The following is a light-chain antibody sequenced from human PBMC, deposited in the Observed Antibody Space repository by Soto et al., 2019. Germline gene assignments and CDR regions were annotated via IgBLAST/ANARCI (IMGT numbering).Light chain of an antibody. J-gene: IGLJ3*02. CDR3: CSCAGSYTWV. CDR1: SSDVGGYNY. CDR2: DVS. Sequence: QSALTQPRSVSGSPGQSVTISCTGTSSDVGGYNYVSWYQQHPGKAPKLMIYDVSKRPSGVPDRFSGSKSGNTASLTISGLQAEDEAEYYCCSCAGSYTWVFGGGTKLTVL. V-gene: IGLV2-11*01.